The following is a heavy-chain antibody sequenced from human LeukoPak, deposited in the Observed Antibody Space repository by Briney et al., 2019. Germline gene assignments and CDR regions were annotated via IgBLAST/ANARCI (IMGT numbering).Heavy chain of an antibody. CDR1: GGSISSYY. J-gene: IGHJ4*02. CDR3: ARDPRQPQKGGFDY. Sequence: PSETLSLTCTVSGGSISSYYWSWIRQPAGKGLEWIGSIYYSGSTYYNPSLKSRVTISVDTSKNQFSLKLSSVTAADTAVYYCARDPRQPQKGGFDYWGQGTLVTVSS. CDR2: IYYSGST. V-gene: IGHV4-4*07. D-gene: IGHD3-16*01.